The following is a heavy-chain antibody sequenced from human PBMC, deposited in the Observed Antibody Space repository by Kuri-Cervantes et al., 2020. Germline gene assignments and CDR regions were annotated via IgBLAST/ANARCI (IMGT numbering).Heavy chain of an antibody. Sequence: LRLSCTVSGGSINSRGYYWSWIRQHPGKGLEWIGYIYYNGSSYYNPSLKSRVTISVDTSKKQFSLKVTSVTAADTAVYYCARESAPGSGLYFDSWGQGTLVTVSS. CDR1: GGSINSRGYY. CDR3: ARESAPGSGLYFDS. J-gene: IGHJ4*02. CDR2: IYYNGSS. V-gene: IGHV4-31*03. D-gene: IGHD3-10*01.